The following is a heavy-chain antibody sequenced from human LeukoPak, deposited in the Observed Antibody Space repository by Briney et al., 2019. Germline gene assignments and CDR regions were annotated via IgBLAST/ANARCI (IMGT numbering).Heavy chain of an antibody. CDR1: GFTFSSYA. D-gene: IGHD5-12*01. Sequence: PGGSLRLSCAASGFTFSSYAMSWVRQAPGKGLEWVSAISGSGGSTYYADSVKGRFTISRDNSKNTLYLQMNSLRAEDTAVYYCAKTKGYGGYSGYDYRWGIFDYWGQGTLVTVSS. CDR2: ISGSGGST. CDR3: AKTKGYGGYSGYDYRWGIFDY. J-gene: IGHJ4*02. V-gene: IGHV3-23*01.